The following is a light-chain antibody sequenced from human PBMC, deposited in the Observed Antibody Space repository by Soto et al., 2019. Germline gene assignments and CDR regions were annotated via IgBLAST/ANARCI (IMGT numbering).Light chain of an antibody. CDR3: SSYTSSSTVV. CDR1: SSDVGGYNY. V-gene: IGLV2-14*01. J-gene: IGLJ2*01. CDR2: AVS. Sequence: QSALTQPASVSGSPGPSITISCTGTSSDVGGYNYVSWYQQYPGKAPKLMIYAVSDRASGVSNRFSGSKSGNTAALTISGPQAEDEADYYCSSYTSSSTVVFGGGTKLTVL.